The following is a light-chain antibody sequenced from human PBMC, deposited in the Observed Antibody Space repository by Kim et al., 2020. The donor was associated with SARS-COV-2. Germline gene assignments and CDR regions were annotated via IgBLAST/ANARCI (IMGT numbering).Light chain of an antibody. CDR1: SLRSYY. CDR2: GKN. V-gene: IGLV3-19*01. J-gene: IGLJ3*02. Sequence: AFGQKVRITCQGDSLRSYYASWYQQKPGQAPVLVIYGKNNRPSGIPDRFAGSSSGNTASLTITGAQAEDEADYYCNSRDSSGNHWVFGGGTQLTVL. CDR3: NSRDSSGNHWV.